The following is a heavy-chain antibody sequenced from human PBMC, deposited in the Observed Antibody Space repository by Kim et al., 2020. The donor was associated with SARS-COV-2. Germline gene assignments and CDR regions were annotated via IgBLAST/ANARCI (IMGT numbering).Heavy chain of an antibody. V-gene: IGHV1-18*01. CDR2: ISAYNGNT. CDR3: AYSPPGIAVAGAEYFQH. Sequence: ASVKVSCKASGYTFTSYGISWVRQAPGQGLEWMGWISAYNGNTNYAQKLQGRVTMTTDTSTSTAYMELRSLRSDDTAVYYCAYSPPGIAVAGAEYFQHWGQGTLVTVSS. CDR1: GYTFTSYG. D-gene: IGHD6-19*01. J-gene: IGHJ1*01.